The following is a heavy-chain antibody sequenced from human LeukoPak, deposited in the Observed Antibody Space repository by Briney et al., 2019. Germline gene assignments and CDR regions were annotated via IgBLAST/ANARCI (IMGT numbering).Heavy chain of an antibody. Sequence: ASVKVSCKASGYTFTSYDINWVREATGQGLEWMGWMNPNSGNTGYAQKFQGRVNITRNTSISTAYMELSSLRSEETAVYYCARGYSGSYYPHYYYYMDAWGKGTTVTVSS. D-gene: IGHD1-26*01. CDR2: MNPNSGNT. J-gene: IGHJ6*03. CDR3: ARGYSGSYYPHYYYYMDA. CDR1: GYTFTSYD. V-gene: IGHV1-8*03.